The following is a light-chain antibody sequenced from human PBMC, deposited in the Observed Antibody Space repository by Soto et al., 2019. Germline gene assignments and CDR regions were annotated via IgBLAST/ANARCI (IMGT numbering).Light chain of an antibody. CDR1: ISDVGSYDL. CDR2: EGS. CDR3: CSYAGRSTSWV. J-gene: IGLJ3*02. Sequence: QSALTQPASVSGSPGQSITISCTGTISDVGSYDLVSWYQQHPGKAPKLMIYEGSKRPSGVSSRFSGSKSGNTASLTISGLQAEDEDDYYCCSYAGRSTSWVFGGGTKLTVL. V-gene: IGLV2-23*01.